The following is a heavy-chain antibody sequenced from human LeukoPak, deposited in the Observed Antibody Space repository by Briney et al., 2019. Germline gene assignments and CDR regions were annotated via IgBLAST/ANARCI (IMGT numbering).Heavy chain of an antibody. V-gene: IGHV3-7*01. D-gene: IGHD3-10*01. J-gene: IGHJ4*02. CDR3: VTDQTGRHPYFFDH. Sequence: GGSLRLSCAASGFNFSTYWMTWVRHALGKGLEWVANIKEDGSEIYYVDAVKGRFSISRDNAKTSLYLQMNNLSVADTAVYYCVTDQTGRHPYFFDHWGQGTLVTVSS. CDR2: IKEDGSEI. CDR1: GFNFSTYW.